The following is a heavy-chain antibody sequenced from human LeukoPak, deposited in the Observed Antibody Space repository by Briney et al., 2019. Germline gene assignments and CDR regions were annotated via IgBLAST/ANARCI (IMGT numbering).Heavy chain of an antibody. D-gene: IGHD3-22*01. CDR1: GYTFTSYY. CDR3: ARAWYYYDSSGPVYYFDY. V-gene: IGHV1-46*01. CDR2: INPSGGST. J-gene: IGHJ4*02. Sequence: ASVKVSCKASGYTFTSYYMHWVRQAPGQGLEWMGIINPSGGSTSYAQKFQGRVTMTRDTSTSTVYMELSSLRSEHTAVYYCARAWYYYDSSGPVYYFDYWGQGTLVTVSS.